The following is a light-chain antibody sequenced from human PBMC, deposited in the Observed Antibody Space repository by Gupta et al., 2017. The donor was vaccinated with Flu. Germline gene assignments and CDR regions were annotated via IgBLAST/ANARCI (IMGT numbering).Light chain of an antibody. Sequence: VPLSQPAFISCRTSQSRVYSDGSTLLHWFQQVPGESPGRLIYLVSHRESGVPDNSSGSGSRSXFTLKIXRVEAPAVGVYCCMLGSPCPRAFGXGTKVEI. J-gene: IGKJ1*01. CDR1: QSRVYSDGSTL. V-gene: IGKV2-30*01. CDR2: LVS. CDR3: MLGSPCPRA.